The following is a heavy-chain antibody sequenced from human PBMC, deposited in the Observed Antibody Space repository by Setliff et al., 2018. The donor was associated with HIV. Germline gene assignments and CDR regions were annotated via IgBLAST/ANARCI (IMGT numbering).Heavy chain of an antibody. D-gene: IGHD4-4*01. J-gene: IGHJ3*02. CDR3: AKDGDYRNGDYDAFDI. CDR2: ITGNGRST. CDR1: GLTFSSYA. V-gene: IGHV3-23*01. Sequence: GGSLRLSCAASGLTFSSYAMTWVRQAPGRGLEWVSGITGNGRSTYYADSVRGRFTISRDNSKNTLFLQMNSLRVEDTAEYYCAKDGDYRNGDYDAFDIWGLGTMVTVSS.